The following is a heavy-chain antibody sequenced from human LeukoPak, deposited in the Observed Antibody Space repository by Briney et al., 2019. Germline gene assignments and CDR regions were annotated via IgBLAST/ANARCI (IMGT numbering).Heavy chain of an antibody. J-gene: IGHJ6*02. CDR2: ISWNSGII. D-gene: IGHD6-13*01. CDR3: ATLRMYSRSMSLYGMDV. Sequence: PGGSLRLSCAASGFTFDDYAMHWVRQAPGKGLEWVSGISWNSGIIGYADSVKGRFTISRDNAKSSLYLQMNSLRAEDTAFYYCATLRMYSRSMSLYGMDVWGQGTTVTVSS. CDR1: GFTFDDYA. V-gene: IGHV3-9*01.